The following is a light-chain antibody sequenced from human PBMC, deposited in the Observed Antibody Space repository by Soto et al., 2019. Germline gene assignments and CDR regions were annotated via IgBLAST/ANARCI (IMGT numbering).Light chain of an antibody. CDR3: QQYGISPWT. V-gene: IGKV3-20*01. CDR1: QSVGSNY. CDR2: AAS. J-gene: IGKJ1*01. Sequence: EIVLTQSPGTLSLSPGERATLSCRASQSVGSNYLAWYQQKPGQAPRILVFAASSSVAGIPDRFSGSGSGSDFTLTISRLEPEDFAVYYCQQYGISPWTFGQGTKVEIK.